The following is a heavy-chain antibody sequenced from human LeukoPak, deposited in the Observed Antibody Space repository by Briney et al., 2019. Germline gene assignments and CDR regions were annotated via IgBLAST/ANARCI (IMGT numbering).Heavy chain of an antibody. Sequence: ASVKVSCKASGYTFTGYYMHWVRQAPGQGLEWMGWINPNSGGTNYAQKFQGRVTMTRDTSISTAYMELRSLRSDDTAVYYCARDSSSGWSAFDIWGQGTMVTVSS. V-gene: IGHV1-2*02. CDR3: ARDSSSGWSAFDI. D-gene: IGHD6-19*01. J-gene: IGHJ3*02. CDR1: GYTFTGYY. CDR2: INPNSGGT.